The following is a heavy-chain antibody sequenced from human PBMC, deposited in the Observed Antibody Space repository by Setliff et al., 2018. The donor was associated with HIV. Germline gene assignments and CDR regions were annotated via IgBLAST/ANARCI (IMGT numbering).Heavy chain of an antibody. CDR1: GGSFSGYY. CDR3: ARGTAYYNFWSGYSQDSYYYMDV. J-gene: IGHJ6*03. Sequence: PSETLSLTCAVYGGSFSGYYWSWIRQSPGKGLEWIGEINHSGSTKYNPSLKSRVTISVDTSKNQFSLKLSSVTAADTAVYYCARGTAYYNFWSGYSQDSYYYMDVWGKGTTVTVSS. CDR2: INHSGST. D-gene: IGHD3-3*01. V-gene: IGHV4-34*01.